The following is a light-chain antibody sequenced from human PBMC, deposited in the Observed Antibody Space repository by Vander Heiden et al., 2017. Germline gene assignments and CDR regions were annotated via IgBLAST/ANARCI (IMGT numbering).Light chain of an antibody. CDR3: QSYDSSRSGSEV. CDR1: RSNIGAGYD. Sequence: QSVLTQPPSVSGAPGQRVTLSCTGSRSNIGAGYDVHWYQQLPGTAPKLLIYGNSNRPSGVPDRFSGSKSGTSASLAITGLQAEDEADYYCQSYDSSRSGSEVFGTGTKVTVL. V-gene: IGLV1-40*01. CDR2: GNS. J-gene: IGLJ1*01.